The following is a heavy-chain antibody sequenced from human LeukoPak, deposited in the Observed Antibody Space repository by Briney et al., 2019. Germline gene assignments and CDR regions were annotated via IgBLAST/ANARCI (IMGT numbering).Heavy chain of an antibody. D-gene: IGHD3-10*01. CDR1: GYTFTGYY. V-gene: IGHV1-2*02. J-gene: IGHJ4*02. Sequence: ASVKVSCKASGYTFTGYYMHWVRQAPGQGLEWMGWINPNSGGTNYAQKFQGRVTMTRDTSISTAYMELRSLRSDDTAVYYCARDKRITMVRGVIGIDYWGQGTLVTVSS. CDR2: INPNSGGT. CDR3: ARDKRITMVRGVIGIDY.